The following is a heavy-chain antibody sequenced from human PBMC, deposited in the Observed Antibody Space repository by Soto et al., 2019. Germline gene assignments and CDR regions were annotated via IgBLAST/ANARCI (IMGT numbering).Heavy chain of an antibody. CDR3: ARPYCSSTSCYNEMGAFDI. Sequence: GESLKISCKGSGYSFTSYWIGWVRQMPGKGLEWMGIIYPGDSDTRYSPSFQGQVTISADKSISTAYLQWSSLKASDTAMYYCARPYCSSTSCYNEMGAFDIWGQGTMVTVSS. CDR1: GYSFTSYW. D-gene: IGHD2-2*02. CDR2: IYPGDSDT. J-gene: IGHJ3*02. V-gene: IGHV5-51*01.